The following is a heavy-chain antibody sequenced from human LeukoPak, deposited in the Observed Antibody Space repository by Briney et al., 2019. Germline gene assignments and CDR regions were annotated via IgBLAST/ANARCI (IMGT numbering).Heavy chain of an antibody. CDR1: GGSIISSNYY. CDR3: ARDSMIVAPYGALDS. D-gene: IGHD3-22*01. Sequence: PSETLSLTCTVSGGSIISSNYYWGWIRQPPGKGLEWIGGMYYSGSTHYNPSLKSRITISVDMSKSQFSLRLSSVTAANTAVYYCARDSMIVAPYGALDSWGQGTMVTVSS. V-gene: IGHV4-39*07. CDR2: MYYSGST. J-gene: IGHJ3*02.